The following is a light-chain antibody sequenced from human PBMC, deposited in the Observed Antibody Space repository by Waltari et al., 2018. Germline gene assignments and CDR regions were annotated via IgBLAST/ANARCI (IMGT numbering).Light chain of an antibody. CDR2: RDS. CDR3: QVADNGTGKV. J-gene: IGLJ3*02. Sequence: SYALSQPLAVSVALGQTARITWGGDNLGSPYVTCFHQRPGQATVLVMYRDSRRPSGIFERFSGSNAGTMATLTISRAQVGDEGDYLCQVADNGTGKVFGGGTNLTVL. V-gene: IGLV3-9*01. CDR1: NLGSPY.